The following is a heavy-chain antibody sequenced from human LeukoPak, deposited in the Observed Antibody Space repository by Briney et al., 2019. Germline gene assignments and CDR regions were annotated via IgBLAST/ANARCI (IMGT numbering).Heavy chain of an antibody. CDR1: GYTFTSYD. J-gene: IGHJ6*03. Sequence: SVKVSCKASGYTFTSYDINWVRQATGQGLEWMGGIIPIFGTANYAQKFQGRVTITADESTSTAYMELSSLRSEDTAVYYCARDYYDSKDYYYYMDVWGKGTTVTISS. CDR3: ARDYYDSKDYYYYMDV. D-gene: IGHD3-22*01. CDR2: IIPIFGTA. V-gene: IGHV1-69*13.